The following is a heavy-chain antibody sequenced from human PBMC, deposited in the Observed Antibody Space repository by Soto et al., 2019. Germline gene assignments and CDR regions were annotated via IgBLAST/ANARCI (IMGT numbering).Heavy chain of an antibody. CDR3: ARVDSSMFEGGEWFDP. Sequence: QVVQSGAEVKKPGSSVKVSCKASGGTFNRQAFSWVRQAPGQGLEWMGGVIPRFGTTDYSQKFQGRVTITADEATSTAYMELSSLTSADTAVYYCARVDSSMFEGGEWFDPWGQGTLVTVSS. J-gene: IGHJ5*02. D-gene: IGHD3-10*02. CDR2: VIPRFGTT. CDR1: GGTFNRQA. V-gene: IGHV1-69*12.